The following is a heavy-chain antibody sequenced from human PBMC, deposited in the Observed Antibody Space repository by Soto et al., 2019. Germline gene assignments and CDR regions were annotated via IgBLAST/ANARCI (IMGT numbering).Heavy chain of an antibody. CDR3: ATSITTKGFDY. D-gene: IGHD1-1*01. Sequence: SETLSLTCTVSGGSISSYDWSWIRQPPGKGLEWIGYIDYSGSTNYNPSLKSRVTISVDTSKNQFSLKLSSVTAPDTAVYYCATSITTKGFDYWGQGTLVTVSS. CDR2: IDYSGST. J-gene: IGHJ4*02. V-gene: IGHV4-59*01. CDR1: GGSISSYD.